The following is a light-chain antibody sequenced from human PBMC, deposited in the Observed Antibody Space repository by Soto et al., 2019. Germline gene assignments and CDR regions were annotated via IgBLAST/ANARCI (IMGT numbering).Light chain of an antibody. CDR1: PSVSSN. V-gene: IGKV3-15*01. CDR3: QQYNSWLPYT. J-gene: IGKJ2*01. Sequence: EVVMTQSPATVSVSPGERATLSCRASPSVSSNLAWYQQKPGQAPRLLIYGASTRSTGTPARFSGSGSGTEFTLTISSLQSEDCAVYYCQQYNSWLPYTFGQGTKLEIK. CDR2: GAS.